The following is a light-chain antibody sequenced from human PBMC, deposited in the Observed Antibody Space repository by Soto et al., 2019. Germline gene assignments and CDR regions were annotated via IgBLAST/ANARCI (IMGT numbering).Light chain of an antibody. CDR3: QQYYSTPRT. V-gene: IGKV4-1*01. CDR1: QSVLYSSNNQNY. CDR2: WAS. J-gene: IGKJ1*01. Sequence: DIVMTQSPDSLAVSLGERATINCKSSQSVLYSSNNQNYLAWYQRKPGQPPKLLIYWASTRESGVPDRFSGSGSGTDFTLTISSLQAEDVAVYYCQQYYSTPRTVGQGTKVEIK.